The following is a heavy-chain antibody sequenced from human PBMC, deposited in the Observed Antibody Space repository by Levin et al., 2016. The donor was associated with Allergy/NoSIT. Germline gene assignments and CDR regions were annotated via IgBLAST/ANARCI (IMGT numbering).Heavy chain of an antibody. D-gene: IGHD6-13*01. J-gene: IGHJ5*02. V-gene: IGHV1-69*10. CDR2: IIPILGVA. CDR3: ARRHPSEPGIAFFFDP. Sequence: SVKVSCKASGGTFSSYAISWVRQAPGQGLEWMGGIIPILGVANYAQKFQGRVTITADESTSTAYMELSSLRSEDTAVYYCARRHPSEPGIAFFFDPWGQGTLVTVSS. CDR1: GGTFSSYA.